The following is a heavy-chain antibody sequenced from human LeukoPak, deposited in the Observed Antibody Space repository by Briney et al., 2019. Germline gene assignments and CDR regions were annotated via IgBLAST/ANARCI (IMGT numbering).Heavy chain of an antibody. CDR1: GFTFSNSC. V-gene: IGHV3-7*01. Sequence: PGGSLRLSCAASGFTFSNSCMSWVRQAPGKGLEWVAYINHDGSTTYYADSLRGGFTISRDNAKNSLYLQMNSLRAEDTAVYYCATGGRGHSWGQGTLVTVSS. J-gene: IGHJ4*02. CDR3: ATGGRGHS. CDR2: INHDGSTT.